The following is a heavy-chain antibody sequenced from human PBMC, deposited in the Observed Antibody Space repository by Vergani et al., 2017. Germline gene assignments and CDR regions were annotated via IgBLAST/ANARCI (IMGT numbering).Heavy chain of an antibody. V-gene: IGHV4-59*01. J-gene: IGHJ5*02. CDR2: MYHSGST. Sequence: QVRLQESGPGLVKPSETLSPTCSVSGSSMSGYYWSWIRQPPGKELEWIGYMYHSGSTNYNPSLETRVTISGDTSKNQFSLKLNSVTAADTAVYYCGRVADFYGLGSRLLDLWGQGILVTVSS. D-gene: IGHD3-10*01. CDR3: GRVADFYGLGSRLLDL. CDR1: GSSMSGYY.